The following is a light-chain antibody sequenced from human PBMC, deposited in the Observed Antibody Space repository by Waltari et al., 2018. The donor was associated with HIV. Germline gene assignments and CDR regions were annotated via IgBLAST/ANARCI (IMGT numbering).Light chain of an antibody. CDR3: TSRDNNGNHWV. J-gene: IGLJ3*02. CDR2: GKN. Sequence: SSELTQAPAVSVALGQTVRITCQGDSLRNYYASWYQQKPGQAPVLVIYGKNNRPSGFPDRFSCSSAGNTASLTITGAQAEDEADYYCTSRDNNGNHWVFGGGTKLTVL. V-gene: IGLV3-19*01. CDR1: SLRNYY.